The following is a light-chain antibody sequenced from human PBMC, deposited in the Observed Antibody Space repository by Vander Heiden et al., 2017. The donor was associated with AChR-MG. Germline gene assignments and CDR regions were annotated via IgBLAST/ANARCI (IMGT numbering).Light chain of an antibody. CDR2: AAS. CDR1: QSITNY. CDR3: QQSYSSPYG. J-gene: IGKJ3*01. V-gene: IGKV1-39*01. Sequence: DIEMTKSPSSLSASVGDRVTITCRASQSITNYLNWYQQQPGKAPKLLIYAASTLQSGVPSRFSGRGAGTDFTLTISSLQPEDFATYYCQQSYSSPYGFGPGTKLDIE.